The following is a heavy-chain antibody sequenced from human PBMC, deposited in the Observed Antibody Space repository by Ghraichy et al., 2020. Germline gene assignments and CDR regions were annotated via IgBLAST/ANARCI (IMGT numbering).Heavy chain of an antibody. V-gene: IGHV3-23*01. D-gene: IGHD3-3*01. CDR1: GFTFGNYA. J-gene: IGHJ4*02. Sequence: SCAASGFTFGNYAMNWVRQAPGKGLEWVSSISGSGGASTYYADSVTGRFTISRDNSKNTLYLQMNSLRAEDTAIYFCAKQYAWSLDYWGQEALVTVSS. CDR2: ISGSGGAST. CDR3: AKQYAWSLDY.